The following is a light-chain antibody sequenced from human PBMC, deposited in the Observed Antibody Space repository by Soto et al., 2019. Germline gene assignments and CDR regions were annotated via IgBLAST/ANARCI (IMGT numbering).Light chain of an antibody. CDR3: QQYSGYWT. CDR2: DAS. CDR1: QTISTW. Sequence: DIQMTQSPSTLSASVGDRVTITCRASQTISTWLAWYQQKPGEAPKLLMYDASRLESGVPSTFSGSGSGTEFTLTISSLQPDDVATYYCQQYSGYWTFGQGTKVEIK. J-gene: IGKJ1*01. V-gene: IGKV1-5*01.